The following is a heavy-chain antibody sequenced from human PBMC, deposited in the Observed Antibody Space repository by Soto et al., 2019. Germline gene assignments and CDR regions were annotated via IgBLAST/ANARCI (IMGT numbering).Heavy chain of an antibody. CDR2: FYYSGST. CDR1: GDSITNSLYY. D-gene: IGHD2-15*01. V-gene: IGHV4-39*01. J-gene: IGHJ6*02. CDR3: ARRGGNTPIGQLRHYAMDV. Sequence: SETLSLTCTVSGDSITNSLYYWVWIRQPPGKGLEWIGSFYYSGSTHYNPSLKSRVTMSVDTSKDQLSLMLNSVTAADSAVYYCARRGGNTPIGQLRHYAMDVWGQGTTVTVSS.